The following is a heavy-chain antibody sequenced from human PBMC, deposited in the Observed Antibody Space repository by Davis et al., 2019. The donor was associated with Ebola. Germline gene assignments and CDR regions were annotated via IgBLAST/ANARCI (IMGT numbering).Heavy chain of an antibody. V-gene: IGHV6-1*01. D-gene: IGHD5-12*01. CDR1: GDSVSG. CDR2: TYYSSKWHN. J-gene: IGHJ4*02. Sequence: HSQTLSLTCAISGDSVSGWNWIRQSPSRGLEWLGRTYYSSKWHNDYAVSVKSRITINPDTSKNQFSLEVNSVTPEDTAVYYCARGWLRTGLDYWGQGTLVTVSS. CDR3: ARGWLRTGLDY.